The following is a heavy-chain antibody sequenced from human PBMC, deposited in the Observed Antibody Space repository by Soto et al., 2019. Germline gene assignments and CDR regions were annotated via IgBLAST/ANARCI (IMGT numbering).Heavy chain of an antibody. Sequence: EVQLVESGGGLVQPGGSLRLSCAASGFTFSSYEMNWVRQAPGKGLEWVSYISSSGSTIYYADSVKGRFTNSRDNAKNSLYLQMNSLRAEDTAVYYCARQSHSMVYAIGHDYWGQGTLVTVSS. CDR3: ARQSHSMVYAIGHDY. J-gene: IGHJ4*02. D-gene: IGHD2-8*01. V-gene: IGHV3-48*03. CDR1: GFTFSSYE. CDR2: ISSSGSTI.